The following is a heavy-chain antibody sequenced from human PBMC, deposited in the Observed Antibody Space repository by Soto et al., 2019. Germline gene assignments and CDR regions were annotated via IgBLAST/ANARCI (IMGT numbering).Heavy chain of an antibody. CDR2: TSNSGST. Sequence: QVHLQESGPGLVKPSQTLSLTCTVSGGSITSSGYYWSWIRQHPGEGLEWIGFTSNSGSTSYNPSLKRRVTISVDTSSNQFSLNLKSVTAADTAVYYCARGGGSTKVDYWGQGTLVTVSP. CDR3: ARGGGSTKVDY. D-gene: IGHD2-2*01. CDR1: GGSITSSGYY. V-gene: IGHV4-31*03. J-gene: IGHJ4*02.